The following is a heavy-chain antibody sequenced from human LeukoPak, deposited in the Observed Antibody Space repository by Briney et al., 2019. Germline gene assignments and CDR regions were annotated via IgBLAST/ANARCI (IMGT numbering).Heavy chain of an antibody. CDR3: ARVGSSWRYFDY. J-gene: IGHJ4*02. Sequence: PSETLSLTCTVSGGSISSYYWSWLRQPPGKELEWIGYIYYSGSINYNPSLKSRVTISVDTSKNQFSLKLSSVTAADTAVYYCARVGSSWRYFDYWGQGTLVTVSS. V-gene: IGHV4-59*01. D-gene: IGHD6-13*01. CDR1: GGSISSYY. CDR2: IYYSGSI.